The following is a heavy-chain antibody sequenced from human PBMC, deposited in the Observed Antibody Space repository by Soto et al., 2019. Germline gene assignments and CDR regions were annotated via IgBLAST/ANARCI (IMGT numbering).Heavy chain of an antibody. CDR3: ARVKRGGTMPPGNY. CDR1: GFTFDDYG. J-gene: IGHJ4*02. CDR2: INWNGGST. V-gene: IGHV3-20*04. D-gene: IGHD2-2*01. Sequence: GGSLRLSCAASGFTFDDYGMSWVRQAPGKGLEWVSGINWNGGSTVYADSVKGRFTISRDNAKNSLYLQMNSLRAEDTALYYCARVKRGGTMPPGNYWGQGTLVTVSS.